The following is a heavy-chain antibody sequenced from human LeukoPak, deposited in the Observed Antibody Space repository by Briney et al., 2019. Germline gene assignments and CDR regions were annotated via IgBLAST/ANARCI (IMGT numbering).Heavy chain of an antibody. Sequence: GGSLRLSCAASGFTFNSYSMNWVRQAPGKGLEWVSSISSRSSYMYYADSVKGRFTISRDNAKNSLYLQMNSLRAEDTAVYFCAREMRLLWFGELFPNFDYWGQGTLVTVSS. CDR3: AREMRLLWFGELFPNFDY. V-gene: IGHV3-21*01. D-gene: IGHD3-10*01. CDR1: GFTFNSYS. J-gene: IGHJ4*02. CDR2: ISSRSSYM.